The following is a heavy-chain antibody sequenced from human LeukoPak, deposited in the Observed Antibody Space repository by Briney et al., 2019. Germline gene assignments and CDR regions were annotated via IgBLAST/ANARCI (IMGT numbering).Heavy chain of an antibody. J-gene: IGHJ6*02. D-gene: IGHD5-12*01. Sequence: PGGSLRLSCAASGFTFSSYAMSWVRQAPGKGLEWVSAISGSGGSTYYADSVKGRFTISRDNSKNTLYLQMNSLRAEDTAVYYCAKAEWLGQNYYYYGMDVWGQGTTVTVSS. CDR1: GFTFSSYA. V-gene: IGHV3-23*01. CDR2: ISGSGGST. CDR3: AKAEWLGQNYYYYGMDV.